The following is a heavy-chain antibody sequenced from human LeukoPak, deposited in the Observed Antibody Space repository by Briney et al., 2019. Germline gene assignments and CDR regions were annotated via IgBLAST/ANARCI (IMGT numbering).Heavy chain of an antibody. V-gene: IGHV4-34*01. CDR1: GVSLSCFY. CDR2: IYHSGRT. Sequence: SETLSLTRAVCGVSLSCFYWRCMRQPPGKGREEIGEIYHSGRTKYHPPLKTRHTISVATSKSQFSLKLSSVTAADTAVYYCARGTRRYYYDSSGRRINWFDPWGQGTLVTVSS. CDR3: ARGTRRYYYDSSGRRINWFDP. D-gene: IGHD3-22*01. J-gene: IGHJ5*02.